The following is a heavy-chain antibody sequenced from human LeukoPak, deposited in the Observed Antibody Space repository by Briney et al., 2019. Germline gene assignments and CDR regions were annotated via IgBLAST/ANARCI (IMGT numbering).Heavy chain of an antibody. V-gene: IGHV4-34*01. CDR3: ARGGYCSSTSCSSFDY. CDR1: GGSFSGYY. J-gene: IGHJ4*02. Sequence: SETLSLTCAVYGGSFSGYYWSWIRQPPGKGLEWIGEINHSGSTNYNPSLKSRVTISVDTSKNQFSLKLSPVTAADTAVYYCARGGYCSSTSCSSFDYWGQGTLVTVSS. CDR2: INHSGST. D-gene: IGHD2-2*01.